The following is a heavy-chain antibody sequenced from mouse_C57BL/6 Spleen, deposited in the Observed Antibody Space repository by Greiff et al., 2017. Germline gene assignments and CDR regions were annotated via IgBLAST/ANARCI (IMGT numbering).Heavy chain of an antibody. Sequence: QVQLQQPGAELVKPGASVTLSCKASGYTFTSYWMPWVKQGPGRGLEGIGRIDPNSGGTKYNEKFKSKATLTVDKPSSTAYMPLSSLTSEDSAVYYCARCEGGSLLVWGTGTTVTVSS. V-gene: IGHV1-72*01. CDR1: GYTFTSYW. J-gene: IGHJ1*03. CDR2: IDPNSGGT. D-gene: IGHD1-1*01. CDR3: ARCEGGSLLV.